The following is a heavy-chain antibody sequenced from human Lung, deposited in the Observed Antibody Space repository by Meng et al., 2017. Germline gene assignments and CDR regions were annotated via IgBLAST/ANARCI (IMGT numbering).Heavy chain of an antibody. V-gene: IGHV3-49*03. CDR2: IRSKAYGGTT. D-gene: IGHD3-10*01. Sequence: GESLKISCTASGFTFGDYAMSWFRQAPGKGLEWVGFIRSKAYGGTTEYAASVKGRFTISRDDSKSIAYLQMNSLKTEDTAVYYCTRVRGSGSYYDHWGQGTLVTGAS. CDR1: GFTFGDYA. CDR3: TRVRGSGSYYDH. J-gene: IGHJ4*02.